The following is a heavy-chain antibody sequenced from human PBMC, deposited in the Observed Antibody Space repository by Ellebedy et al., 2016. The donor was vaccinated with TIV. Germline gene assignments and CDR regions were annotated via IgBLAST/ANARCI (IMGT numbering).Heavy chain of an antibody. J-gene: IGHJ5*02. V-gene: IGHV4-34*01. Sequence: SETLSLTXAVYGGSFSGYSWTWIRQSPGKGLEWIGEINHTGTTNYNPSLKSRVTISIDTSKSQFSLKLISVTAADTAMYYCARKYCDSISCHAFDPWGQGTLVTVSP. CDR2: INHTGTT. CDR1: GGSFSGYS. CDR3: ARKYCDSISCHAFDP. D-gene: IGHD2-2*01.